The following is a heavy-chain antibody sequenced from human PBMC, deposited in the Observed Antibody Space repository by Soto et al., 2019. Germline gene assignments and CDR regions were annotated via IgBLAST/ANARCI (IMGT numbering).Heavy chain of an antibody. V-gene: IGHV1-69*01. Sequence: QVQLVQSGAEVKKTGSSVKVSCKTSGGTFSTFGISWVRQAPGQGLEWMGGIIPLFGTAEYSQKFEDRITITADESTNTVYMDLRSLTSEDTAIYYCARTAPMDAGDKYYYDFWGQEALVTVSS. CDR3: ARTAPMDAGDKYYYDF. CDR1: GGTFSTFG. CDR2: IIPLFGTA. D-gene: IGHD3-16*01. J-gene: IGHJ4*02.